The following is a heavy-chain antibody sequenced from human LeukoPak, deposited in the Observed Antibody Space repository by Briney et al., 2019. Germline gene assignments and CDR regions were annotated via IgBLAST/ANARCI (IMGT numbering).Heavy chain of an antibody. D-gene: IGHD6-19*01. Sequence: PGRSLRLSCAASGFTFSSYGMHWVRQAPGKGLEWVAVISYDGSNKDYADSVKGRFTISRDNSKNTLYLQMNGLRAEDTAVYFCARSAVTGPGWIDSWGQGTLVTVSS. CDR3: ARSAVTGPGWIDS. J-gene: IGHJ5*01. CDR2: ISYDGSNK. V-gene: IGHV3-30*03. CDR1: GFTFSSYG.